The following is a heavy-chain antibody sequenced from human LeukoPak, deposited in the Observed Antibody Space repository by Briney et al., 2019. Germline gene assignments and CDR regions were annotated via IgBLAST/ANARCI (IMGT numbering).Heavy chain of an antibody. V-gene: IGHV4-61*01. CDR3: ARDTVEMATILFDY. CDR1: GYSVSSGYY. Sequence: TPSETLSLTCTVSGYSVSSGYYWGWIRQPPGKGLEWIGYIYYSGSTNYNPSLKSRVTISVDTSKNQFSLKLSSVTAADTAVYYCARDTVEMATILFDYWGQGTLVTVSS. D-gene: IGHD5-24*01. J-gene: IGHJ4*02. CDR2: IYYSGST.